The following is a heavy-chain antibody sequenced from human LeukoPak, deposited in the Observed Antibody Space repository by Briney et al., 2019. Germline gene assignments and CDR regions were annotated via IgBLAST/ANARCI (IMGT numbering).Heavy chain of an antibody. J-gene: IGHJ4*02. Sequence: SETLSLTCTVSGGSISSGSYYWGWIRQPPGKGLEWIGNIYYSGSAYYNPSLKSRVTISVDTSKNQFSLKLSSVTAADTAVYYCASARAVAGKFDYWGQGTLVTVSS. CDR3: ASARAVAGKFDY. D-gene: IGHD6-19*01. V-gene: IGHV4-39*07. CDR1: GGSISSGSYY. CDR2: IYYSGSA.